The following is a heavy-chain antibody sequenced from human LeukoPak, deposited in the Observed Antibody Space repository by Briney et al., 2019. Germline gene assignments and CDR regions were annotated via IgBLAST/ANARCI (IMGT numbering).Heavy chain of an antibody. CDR3: ATYSGGGGGVGY. D-gene: IGHD6-19*01. CDR2: LRNP. J-gene: IGHJ4*02. V-gene: IGHV4-61*08. Sequence: SETLTLTCAVSGASTTGGYYWTWLRHPPGKGLEWIGYLRNPNYNPCPKSRGTLSRDRSKNQFSLKLNSVTTADTAVYFCATYSGGGGGVGYWGQGTLVTVSS. CDR1: GASTTGGYY.